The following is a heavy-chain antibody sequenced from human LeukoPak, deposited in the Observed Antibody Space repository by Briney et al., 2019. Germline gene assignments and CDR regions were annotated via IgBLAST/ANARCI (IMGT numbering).Heavy chain of an antibody. V-gene: IGHV4-30-2*01. CDR3: ARESYGMFDY. CDR1: GGSISSGGYS. J-gene: IGHJ4*02. CDR2: IYHSGST. D-gene: IGHD5-18*01. Sequence: PSETLSLTCAVSGGSISSGGYSWSWIRQPPGKGLEWIGYIYHSGSTYYNPSLKSRVTISVDRSKNQFSLKPSSVTAADTAVYYCARESYGMFDYWGQGTLVTVSS.